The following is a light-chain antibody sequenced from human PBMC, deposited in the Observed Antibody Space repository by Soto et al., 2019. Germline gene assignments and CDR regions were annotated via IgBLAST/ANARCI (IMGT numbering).Light chain of an antibody. CDR3: QQYGNSPTT. CDR1: ERIYSAY. J-gene: IGKJ5*01. Sequence: EFVLPQSPGTLSLSRGERSTLSCRSSERIYSAYLGWYQQKPGQAPRLLIYGTSSRATGIPDRFSGSGSGTDFTLTISRLEPEDFAVYYCQQYGNSPTTFGQGTRLEI. V-gene: IGKV3-20*01. CDR2: GTS.